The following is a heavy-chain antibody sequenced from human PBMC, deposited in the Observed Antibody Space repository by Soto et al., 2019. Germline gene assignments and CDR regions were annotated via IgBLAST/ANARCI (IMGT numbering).Heavy chain of an antibody. CDR1: GGTFSTYA. CDR3: ARGWETVGTTTPFAY. J-gene: IGHJ4*02. V-gene: IGHV1-69*13. D-gene: IGHD1-26*01. CDR2: IIPMFGTA. Sequence: ASVKVSCKASGGTFSTYAITWVRQAPGQGLEWMGGIIPMFGTANYAQKFRGRVTVTADESTSTAHMELSSLRSEDTAVYYCARGWETVGTTTPFAYWGQGTLVTVSS.